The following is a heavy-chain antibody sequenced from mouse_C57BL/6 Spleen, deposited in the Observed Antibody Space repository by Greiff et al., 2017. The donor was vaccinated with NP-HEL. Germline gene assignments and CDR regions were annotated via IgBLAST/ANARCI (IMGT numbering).Heavy chain of an antibody. CDR1: GFTFSDYY. CDR3: ARESPYYYGSSYYYYAMDY. D-gene: IGHD1-1*01. J-gene: IGHJ4*01. CDR2: INYDGSST. V-gene: IGHV5-16*01. Sequence: EVKLMESEGGLVQPGSSMKLSCTASGFTFSDYYMAWVRQVPEKGLEWVANINYDGSSTYYLDSLKSRFIISRDNAKNILYLQMSSLKSEDTATYYCARESPYYYGSSYYYYAMDYWGQGTSVTVSS.